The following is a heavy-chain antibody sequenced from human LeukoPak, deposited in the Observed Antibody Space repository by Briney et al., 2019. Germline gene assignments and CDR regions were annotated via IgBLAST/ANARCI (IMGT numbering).Heavy chain of an antibody. CDR1: GFTVSSYS. V-gene: IGHV3-21*01. J-gene: IGHJ3*02. CDR3: ARELLSDDGAFDI. Sequence: GGSLRLSCAASGFTVSSYSMNWVRQAPGKRLEWVSSISSSSSYIYYADSVKGRFTISRGNAKNSLYLQMNSLRAEDTAVYYCARELLSDDGAFDIWGQGTMVTVSS. D-gene: IGHD2-8*01. CDR2: ISSSSSYI.